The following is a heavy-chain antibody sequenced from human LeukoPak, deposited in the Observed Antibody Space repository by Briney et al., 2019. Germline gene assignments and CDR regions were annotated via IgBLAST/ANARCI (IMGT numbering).Heavy chain of an antibody. CDR1: GYTLTELS. Sequence: ASVKVSCKVSGYTLTELSMHWVRQAPGKGLEWMGGFDPEDGETIYAQKFQGRVTITADESTSTAYMELSSLRSEDTAVYYCARGGRAVAGYNWFDPWGQGTLVTVSS. CDR2: FDPEDGET. D-gene: IGHD6-19*01. J-gene: IGHJ5*02. CDR3: ARGGRAVAGYNWFDP. V-gene: IGHV1-24*01.